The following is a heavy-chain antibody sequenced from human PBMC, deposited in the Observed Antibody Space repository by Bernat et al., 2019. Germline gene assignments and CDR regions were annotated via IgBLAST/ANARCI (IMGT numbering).Heavy chain of an antibody. CDR1: GFTFSDYY. J-gene: IGHJ5*02. CDR3: ARDRDYYDSSGYHPWFDP. D-gene: IGHD3-22*01. CDR2: ISISSSYK. Sequence: QVQLVESGGGLVKPGGSLRLSCAAPGFTFSDYYMSWLRQAPGKGREWVSYISISSSYKNYADSVKGRFTISRDNDKNSLYLQMNSLRAEDTAVYYCARDRDYYDSSGYHPWFDPWGQGTLVTVSS. V-gene: IGHV3-11*05.